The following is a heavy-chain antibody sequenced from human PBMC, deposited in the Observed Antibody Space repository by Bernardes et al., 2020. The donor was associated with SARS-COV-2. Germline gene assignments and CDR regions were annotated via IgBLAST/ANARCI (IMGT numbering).Heavy chain of an antibody. J-gene: IGHJ4*02. Sequence: LKVSCASSGFTFSSYSMNWVRKAPGKGLEWVSSISSSSSYIYYADSVKGRFTISRDNAKNSLYLQMNSLRAEDTAVYYCARDRGMGIAVADNPFDYWGQGTLVTVSS. CDR2: ISSSSSYI. CDR1: GFTFSSYS. CDR3: ARDRGMGIAVADNPFDY. V-gene: IGHV3-21*01. D-gene: IGHD6-19*01.